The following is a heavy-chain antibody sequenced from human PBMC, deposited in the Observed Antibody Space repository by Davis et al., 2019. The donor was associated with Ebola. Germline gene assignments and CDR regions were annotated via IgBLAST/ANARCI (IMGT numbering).Heavy chain of an antibody. J-gene: IGHJ6*02. CDR1: GFTFSSYA. V-gene: IGHV3-23*01. CDR3: AKGFSGQWPALRAVDV. Sequence: PGGSLRLSCAASGFTFSSYAMSWVRQAPDKGLEWVSGIGGNSGTYYADSVKGRFTIASDNSKTMLYLQMNSLRAQDTAVYYCAKGFSGQWPALRAVDVWGQGTTVTVSS. CDR2: IGGNSGT. D-gene: IGHD5-12*01.